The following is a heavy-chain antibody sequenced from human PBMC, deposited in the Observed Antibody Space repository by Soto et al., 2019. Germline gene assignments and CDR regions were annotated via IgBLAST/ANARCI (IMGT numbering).Heavy chain of an antibody. Sequence: QVQLVQSGAEVKKPGSSVKVSCKASGGTFSSYAISWVRQAPGQGLEWMGGIIPIFGTANYAQKFQGRVTITADESRSRAYVELSSLRSEDTAVYYCASVPRSCYWLGSYFDYWGQGTLVTVSS. CDR2: IIPIFGTA. D-gene: IGHD6-13*01. CDR3: ASVPRSCYWLGSYFDY. V-gene: IGHV1-69*01. CDR1: GGTFSSYA. J-gene: IGHJ4*02.